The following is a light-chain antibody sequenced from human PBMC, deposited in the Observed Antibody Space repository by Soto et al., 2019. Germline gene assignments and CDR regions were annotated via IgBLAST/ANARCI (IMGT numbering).Light chain of an antibody. Sequence: EIVLTQSPATLSLSPGERATLSCRASQSVSSYLAWYQQKPGQVPRLLIYGASTRATGIPARFSGSGSGTDFTLTISSLEPEDFAIYYCQQRQYWPPITFGEGTRLEI. CDR3: QQRQYWPPIT. J-gene: IGKJ5*01. CDR1: QSVSSY. V-gene: IGKV3-11*01. CDR2: GAS.